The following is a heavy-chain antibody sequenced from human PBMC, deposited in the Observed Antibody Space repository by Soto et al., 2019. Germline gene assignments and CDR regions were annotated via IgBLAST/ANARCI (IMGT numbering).Heavy chain of an antibody. V-gene: IGHV4-59*01. J-gene: IGHJ4*02. CDR3: AKVAAMTSLDY. CDR1: GGSISSSY. Sequence: QVQLQESGPGLVKPSETLSLTCTDSGGSISSSYWGWIRQSPGKGLEWIGYMSYSGSSNNNPSLKSRVTISVDRSNNQFSLKLNSVTAADTAVYYCAKVAAMTSLDYWGQGTLVTVSS. CDR2: MSYSGSS. D-gene: IGHD2-2*01.